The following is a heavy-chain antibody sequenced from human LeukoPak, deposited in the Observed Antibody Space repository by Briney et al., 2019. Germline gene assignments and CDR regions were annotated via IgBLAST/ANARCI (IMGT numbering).Heavy chain of an antibody. CDR1: GFTVSSNY. V-gene: IGHV3-53*01. D-gene: IGHD2-2*01. CDR2: IYSGGST. Sequence: GGSLRLSCAASGFTVSSNYMSWVRQAPGKGLEWVSVIYSGGSTYYADSVKGRFTISRDNSKNTLYLQMNSLRAEDTAVYYCAKRLLYCSSTSCQDDAFDIWGQGTMVTVSS. CDR3: AKRLLYCSSTSCQDDAFDI. J-gene: IGHJ3*02.